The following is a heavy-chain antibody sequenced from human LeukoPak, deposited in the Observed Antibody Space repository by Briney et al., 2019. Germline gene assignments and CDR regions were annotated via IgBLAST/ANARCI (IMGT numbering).Heavy chain of an antibody. CDR2: INHSGST. D-gene: IGHD3-3*01. CDR1: GGSFSGYY. J-gene: IGHJ6*03. Sequence: SETLSLTCAVYGGSFSGYYWSWIRQPPGKGLEWIGEINHSGSTNYNPSLKSRVTISVDTSKNQFSLKLSSVTAADTAVYYCAREKYYDFWSGYYYYYMDVWGKGTTVTVSS. V-gene: IGHV4-34*01. CDR3: AREKYYDFWSGYYYYYMDV.